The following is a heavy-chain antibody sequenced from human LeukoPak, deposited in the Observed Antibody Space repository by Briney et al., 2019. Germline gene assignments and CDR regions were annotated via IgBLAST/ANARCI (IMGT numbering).Heavy chain of an antibody. D-gene: IGHD3-10*01. CDR2: IKKIIDGGTT. V-gene: IGHV3-15*01. CDR3: TLPWGSGSYYDY. J-gene: IGHJ4*02. Sequence: KTGGSLRLSCAASGFTFSNTWMNWVRQPPGKGLEWVGRIKKIIDGGTTDYAAPVKGRFTISRDDSKNTLFLQMNSLKTEDTAVYYCTLPWGSGSYYDYWGQGTLVTVSS. CDR1: GFTFSNTW.